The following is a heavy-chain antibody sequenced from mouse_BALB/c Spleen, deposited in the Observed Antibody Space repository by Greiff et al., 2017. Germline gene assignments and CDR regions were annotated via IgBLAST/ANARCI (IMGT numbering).Heavy chain of an antibody. CDR2: INSNGGST. D-gene: IGHD1-2*01. CDR1: GFTFSSYG. V-gene: IGHV5-6-3*01. J-gene: IGHJ3*01. CDR3: ARVPHYYV. Sequence: EVQVVESGGGLVQPGGSLKLSCAASGFTFSSYGMSWVRQTPDKRLELVATINSNGGSTYYPDSVKGRFTISRDNAKNTLYLQMSSLKSEDTAMYYCARVPHYYVWGQGTLVTVSA.